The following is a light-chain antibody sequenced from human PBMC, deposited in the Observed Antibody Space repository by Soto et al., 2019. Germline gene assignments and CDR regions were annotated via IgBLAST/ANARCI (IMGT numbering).Light chain of an antibody. Sequence: IQLTQSPSSLSASVGDRVSITCRASQGISTSLAWYQQKPGKAPTLLIYVSSTLQSGVPSRFSGSGSGTDFTLTISSLQTEDFAAYYCQQYKSYPLSCGGGSKVEIK. V-gene: IGKV1-9*01. CDR1: QGISTS. J-gene: IGKJ4*01. CDR3: QQYKSYPLS. CDR2: VSS.